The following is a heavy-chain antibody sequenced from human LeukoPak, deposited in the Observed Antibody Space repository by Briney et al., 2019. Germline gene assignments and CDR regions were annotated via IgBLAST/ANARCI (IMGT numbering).Heavy chain of an antibody. V-gene: IGHV3-7*01. CDR2: IKQDGTEK. D-gene: IGHD5-18*01. J-gene: IGHJ4*02. Sequence: SGGSLRLSCAAFGFTFSIYWMTWVRQAPGKGLEWVANIKQDGTEKYYVDSVKGRFTISRDNAKNSLFLQMDSLRAEDTAVYYCARQSYDGYHYPDYWGQGSLVTVSP. CDR1: GFTFSIYW. CDR3: ARQSYDGYHYPDY.